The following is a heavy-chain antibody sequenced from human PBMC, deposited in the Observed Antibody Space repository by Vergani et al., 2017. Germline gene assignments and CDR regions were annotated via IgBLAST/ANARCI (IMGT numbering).Heavy chain of an antibody. CDR1: GFTFSSYG. CDR2: ISYDGSNK. CDR3: AKGITMVRGVISYYFDY. V-gene: IGHV3-30*18. Sequence: QVQLVESGGGVVQPGRSLRLSCAASGFTFSSYGMHWVRQAPGKGLEWVAVISYDGSNKYYADSVKGRFTISRDNSKNTLYLQMNSLRAEDTAVYYCAKGITMVRGVISYYFDYWGQGTLVTVSS. J-gene: IGHJ4*02. D-gene: IGHD3-10*01.